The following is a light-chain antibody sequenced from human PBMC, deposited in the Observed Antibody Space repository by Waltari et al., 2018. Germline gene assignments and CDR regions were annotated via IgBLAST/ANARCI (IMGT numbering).Light chain of an antibody. Sequence: EILLTQSPGTLSLSPGERATLSCRASQSVSSSLAWYRQKFGQAPRLLIYDASKRAKGIPARFSGSGSGTDFTLTISRLEPEDFAVYYCHQRNNFPWTFGQGTKVEIK. J-gene: IGKJ1*01. CDR2: DAS. V-gene: IGKV3-11*01. CDR3: HQRNNFPWT. CDR1: QSVSSS.